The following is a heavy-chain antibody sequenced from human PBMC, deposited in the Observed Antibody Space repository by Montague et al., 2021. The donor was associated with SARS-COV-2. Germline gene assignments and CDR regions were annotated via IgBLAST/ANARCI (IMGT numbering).Heavy chain of an antibody. CDR2: IYWDDDK. CDR1: GFSLSTSGVG. D-gene: IGHD3-16*02. J-gene: IGHJ4*02. Sequence: PPLVKPTQTLTLTCNFSGFSLSTSGVGVGWIRQPPGKALEWLTLIYWDDDKYYSTSLKTRLTISKGTSQNQVVITLTDMGPADTATYFCAHQYYDYVWGSYRPDYFDYWGQGTLVTVSS. CDR3: AHQYYDYVWGSYRPDYFDY. V-gene: IGHV2-70*12.